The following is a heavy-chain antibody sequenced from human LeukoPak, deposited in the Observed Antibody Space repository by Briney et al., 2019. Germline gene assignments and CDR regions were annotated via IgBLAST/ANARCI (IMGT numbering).Heavy chain of an antibody. J-gene: IGHJ4*02. D-gene: IGHD4-17*01. CDR2: INPSGGST. CDR1: GYTFTSYY. V-gene: IGHV1-46*01. Sequence: ASVKVSCKASGYTFTSYYMHWVRQAPGQGLEWMGIINPSGGSTSCAQKFQGRVTMTRDTSTSTVYMELSSLRSEDTAVYYCATHVDYGDYVSAPDYWGQGTLVTVSS. CDR3: ATHVDYGDYVSAPDY.